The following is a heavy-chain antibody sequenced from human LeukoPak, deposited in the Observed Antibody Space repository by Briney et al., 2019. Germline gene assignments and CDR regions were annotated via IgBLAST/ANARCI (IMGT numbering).Heavy chain of an antibody. CDR1: GYTFTNYY. D-gene: IGHD3-22*01. CDR3: AGEDNSSGYRPFDI. Sequence: ASVKVSCKASGYTFTNYYIHWVRQAPGQGLDWMGRINPNNGGTNYAQKFQGRVTMTRDMSMGTAYMELSRLRSDDTAVYYCAGEDNSSGYRPFDIWGQGTMVTVPS. V-gene: IGHV1-2*06. J-gene: IGHJ3*02. CDR2: INPNNGGT.